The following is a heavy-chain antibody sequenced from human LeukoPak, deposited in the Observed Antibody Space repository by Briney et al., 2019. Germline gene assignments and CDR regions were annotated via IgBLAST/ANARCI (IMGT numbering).Heavy chain of an antibody. J-gene: IGHJ5*02. CDR2: ISGSGGST. D-gene: IGHD2-15*01. CDR3: AKARGFCSGGSCYNPFDP. V-gene: IGHV3-23*01. CDR1: GFTFSSYA. Sequence: GGSLRLSCAASGFTFSSYAMSWVRQVPGKGLEWVSAISGSGGSTYYADSVKGRFTISRDNSKNTLYLQMNSLRAEDTAVYYCAKARGFCSGGSCYNPFDPWGQGTLVTVSS.